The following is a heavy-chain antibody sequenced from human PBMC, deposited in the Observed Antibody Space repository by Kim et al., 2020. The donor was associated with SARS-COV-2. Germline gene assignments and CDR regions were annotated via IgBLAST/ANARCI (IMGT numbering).Heavy chain of an antibody. CDR2: ISYYGSDT. J-gene: IGHJ4*02. CDR3: AKAILTGTHRGYFDY. CDR1: GFSFSSYG. D-gene: IGHD1-20*01. V-gene: IGHV3-30*18. Sequence: GGSLRLSCAASGFSFSSYGMHWVRQAPGKGLEWVAVISYYGSDTYYADSVKGRFTISRDNSKNTLYLQMNSLRPEDTAVYYCAKAILTGTHRGYFDYWGQGTLVTVSS.